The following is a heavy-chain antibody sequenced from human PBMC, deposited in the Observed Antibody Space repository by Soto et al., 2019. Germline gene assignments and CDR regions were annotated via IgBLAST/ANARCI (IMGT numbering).Heavy chain of an antibody. Sequence: ASVKVSCKASGYTFTGYYMHWVRQAPGQGLEWMGWINPNSSGTNYAQKFQGRVTMTRDTSISTAYMELSRLRSDDTAVYYCARDAGYSGYDYYYYYGMDVWGQGTTVTVSS. CDR3: ARDAGYSGYDYYYYYGMDV. J-gene: IGHJ6*02. CDR1: GYTFTGYY. V-gene: IGHV1-2*02. CDR2: INPNSSGT. D-gene: IGHD5-12*01.